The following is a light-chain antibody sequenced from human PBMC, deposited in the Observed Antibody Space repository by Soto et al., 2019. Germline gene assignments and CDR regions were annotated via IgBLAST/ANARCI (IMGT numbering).Light chain of an antibody. V-gene: IGLV2-14*01. CDR3: SSFTSSSTYV. CDR1: SGDIGGYNY. J-gene: IGLJ1*01. CDR2: EVS. Sequence: QSVLTQPASVSGSPGQSITISCTGSSGDIGGYNYVSWYQQHPGKAPKSMIFEVSDRPSGVSNRFSGSKSGNTASLTISGLQAEDEADYYCSSFTSSSTYVFGTGTRSPS.